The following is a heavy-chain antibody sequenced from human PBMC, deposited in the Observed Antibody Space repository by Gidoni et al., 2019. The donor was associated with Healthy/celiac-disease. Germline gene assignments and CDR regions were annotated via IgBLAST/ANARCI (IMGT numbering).Heavy chain of an antibody. V-gene: IGHV4-39*01. J-gene: IGHJ5*02. CDR2: IYYSGST. CDR3: ARVYSYDSSGYYIPRHGKSWFDP. D-gene: IGHD3-22*01. Sequence: QLQLQESGPGLVKPSETLSLTCTVSGGSISSSSYYWGWIGQPPGKGLEWIGCIYYSGSTYYNPSLTSRVTISVDTSKNQFSLKLSSVTAADTAVYYCARVYSYDSSGYYIPRHGKSWFDPWGQGTLVTVSS. CDR1: GGSISSSSYY.